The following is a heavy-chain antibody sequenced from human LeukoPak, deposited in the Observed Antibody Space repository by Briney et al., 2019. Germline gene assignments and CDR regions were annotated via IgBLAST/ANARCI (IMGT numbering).Heavy chain of an antibody. V-gene: IGHV4-59*08. J-gene: IGHJ4*02. D-gene: IGHD6-13*01. Sequence: SGTLSLTCAVSGGSISTYYWSWIRQPPGKGLEWIAYIYYTGSTYYNPSLKSRVTISLDTSKTQFSLELSSVTAADTAVYYCARHGMVDSSRKYYFDFWGQGTLVTVSS. CDR3: ARHGMVDSSRKYYFDF. CDR2: IYYTGST. CDR1: GGSISTYY.